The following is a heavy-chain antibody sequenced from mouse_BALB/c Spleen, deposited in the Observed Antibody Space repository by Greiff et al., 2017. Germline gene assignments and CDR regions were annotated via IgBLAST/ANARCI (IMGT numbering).Heavy chain of an antibody. D-gene: IGHD2-12*01. CDR3: ARSYRGAMDY. J-gene: IGHJ4*01. Sequence: QVQLQQSGPELVKPGASVKISCKASGYAFSSSWMNWVKQRPGQGLEWIGRIYPGDGDTNYNGKFKGKATLTADKSSSTAYMQLSSLTSVDSAVYFCARSYRGAMDYWGQGTSVTVSS. CDR1: GYAFSSSW. CDR2: IYPGDGDT. V-gene: IGHV1-82*01.